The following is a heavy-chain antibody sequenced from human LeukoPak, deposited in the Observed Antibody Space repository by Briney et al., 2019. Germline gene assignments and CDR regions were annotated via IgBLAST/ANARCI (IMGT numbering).Heavy chain of an antibody. CDR1: GYTLTELS. CDR2: FDPEDGET. CDR3: ATLLRTYYYDSSGYYFH. J-gene: IGHJ4*02. Sequence: ASVKVSCKVSGYTLTELSMHWVRQAPGKGLEWMGGFDPEDGETIYAQKFQGRVTMTEDTSTDTAYMELSSLRSEDTAVYYCATLLRTYYYDSSGYYFHWGQGTLVTVSS. D-gene: IGHD3-22*01. V-gene: IGHV1-24*01.